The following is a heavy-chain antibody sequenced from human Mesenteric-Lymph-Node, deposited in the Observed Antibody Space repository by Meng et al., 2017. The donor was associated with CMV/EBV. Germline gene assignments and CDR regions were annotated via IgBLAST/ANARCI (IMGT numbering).Heavy chain of an antibody. CDR1: GFNFANYA. V-gene: IGHV3-23*01. CDR2: ISPSGFRT. D-gene: IGHD6-19*01. CDR3: AKDHVAVTGIGPLFDS. J-gene: IGHJ4*02. Sequence: GESLKISCAASGFNFANYAMTWVRQAPGKGLDWVSTISPSGFRTHYADSVKGRFSISRDISKDTLFLEMSSLRAEDTAIYYCAKDHVAVTGIGPLFDSWGQGTLITVSS.